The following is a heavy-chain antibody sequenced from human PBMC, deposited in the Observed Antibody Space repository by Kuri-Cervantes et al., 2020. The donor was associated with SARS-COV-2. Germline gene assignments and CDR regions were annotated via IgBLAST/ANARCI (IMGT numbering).Heavy chain of an antibody. CDR2: ISGSGGST. Sequence: GESLRLSCAVSGFTFSSYAMSWVRQAPGKGLEWVSAISGSGGSTYYADSVKGRSTISRDNAKNTLYLQMNSLRAEDTAVYYCARDLDPYYYYHMDAWGKGTTVTVSS. CDR1: GFTFSSYA. D-gene: IGHD3/OR15-3a*01. CDR3: ARDLDPYYYYHMDA. V-gene: IGHV3-23*01. J-gene: IGHJ6*03.